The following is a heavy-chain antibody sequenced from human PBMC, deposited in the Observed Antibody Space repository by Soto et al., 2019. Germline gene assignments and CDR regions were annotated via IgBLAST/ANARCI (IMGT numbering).Heavy chain of an antibody. CDR1: GFTFTNYA. Sequence: EMQLLESGGGLVQPGGSLRLFCAASGFTFTNYAMTWVRQAPGKGLEWVSTITPTGATFYGDTVKGRFTISRDNSRSTVFLQMNRLRAEVQVMYYCARTDTFNSQGSGWANRFDYWGQGTLVTVSS. V-gene: IGHV3-23*01. CDR2: ITPTGAT. D-gene: IGHD6-19*01. CDR3: ARTDTFNSQGSGWANRFDY. J-gene: IGHJ4*02.